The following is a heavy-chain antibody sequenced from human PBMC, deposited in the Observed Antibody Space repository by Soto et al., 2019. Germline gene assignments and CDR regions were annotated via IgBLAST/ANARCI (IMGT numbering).Heavy chain of an antibody. J-gene: IGHJ4*02. Sequence: ASVKVSCKASGYTFTSYYVHWVRQAPGQGLEWVGIIDPSGGTIVYAQKCQGSVSMTTDTPARTLYLKRCSRRFCDTALFYCGTSFIGSYTTISDGTYYDYWGQRNLVTVSS. D-gene: IGHD3-10*01. V-gene: IGHV1-46*01. CDR3: GTSFIGSYTTISDGTYYDY. CDR1: GYTFTSYY. CDR2: IDPSGGTI.